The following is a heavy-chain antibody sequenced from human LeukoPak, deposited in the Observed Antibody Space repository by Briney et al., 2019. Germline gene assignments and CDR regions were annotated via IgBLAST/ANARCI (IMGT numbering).Heavy chain of an antibody. D-gene: IGHD4-23*01. Sequence: PSETLSLTCAVSGGSISNSGYSWNWIRQSPGKGLEWIGYIHHRGSTHYNPSLKSRVSISADMSKNQFSLNLTSVTAADTAVYYCARGTNLRWLPTMYYFDYWGQGTLVTVSS. V-gene: IGHV4-30-2*06. J-gene: IGHJ4*02. CDR3: ARGTNLRWLPTMYYFDY. CDR1: GGSISNSGYS. CDR2: IHHRGST.